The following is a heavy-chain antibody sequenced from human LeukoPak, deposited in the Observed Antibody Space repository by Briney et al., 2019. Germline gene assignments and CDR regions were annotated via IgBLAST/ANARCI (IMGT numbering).Heavy chain of an antibody. CDR2: IKI. CDR3: ARDKGDNSGWDY. V-gene: IGHV3-21*05. D-gene: IGHD6-19*01. Sequence: GGSLRLSCAASGFTFSSYEMNWVRQAPGKGLEGVSHIKIYSADSVKGRFTISRDNAKTSLYLQMSSLRAEDTAVYYCARDKGDNSGWDYCGQGILVTVSS. CDR1: GFTFSSYE. J-gene: IGHJ4*02.